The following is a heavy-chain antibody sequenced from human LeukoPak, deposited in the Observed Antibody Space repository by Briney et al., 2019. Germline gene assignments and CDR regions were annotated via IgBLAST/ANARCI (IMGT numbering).Heavy chain of an antibody. D-gene: IGHD2-21*01. CDR1: GFTFSNSA. CDR2: ISYDGSNN. Sequence: PGGSLRLSCAASGFTFSNSAMNWVRQAPGKGLEWVAVISYDGSNNYYADSVKGRFTISRDNSKNTLYLQMNSLRAEDTAVYYCARAAAHRTLDYRGQGTLVTVSS. V-gene: IGHV3-30-3*01. J-gene: IGHJ4*02. CDR3: ARAAAHRTLDY.